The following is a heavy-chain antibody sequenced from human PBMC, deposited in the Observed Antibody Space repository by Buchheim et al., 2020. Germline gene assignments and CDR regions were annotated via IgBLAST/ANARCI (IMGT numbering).Heavy chain of an antibody. V-gene: IGHV3-7*01. J-gene: IGHJ4*02. Sequence: EVQLVESGGGLVQPGGSLRLSCTASGFTFSNYWMTWVRQAPGKGLEWVANIKQDGSDKYYVDSVRGRFTISRDNAKNSLYLQINSLRAEDTAVYYCATDRAVVAAARFDYWGQGTL. CDR2: IKQDGSDK. D-gene: IGHD2-2*01. CDR3: ATDRAVVAAARFDY. CDR1: GFTFSNYW.